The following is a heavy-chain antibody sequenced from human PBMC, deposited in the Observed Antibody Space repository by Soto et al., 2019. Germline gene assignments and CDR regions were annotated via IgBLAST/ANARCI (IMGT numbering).Heavy chain of an antibody. CDR3: ASDTSSGWYDFDF. Sequence: GGSLRLSCAASGFTFSSNAMHWVRQAPGKGLEYVSAISSNGGSTYYANSVKDRFTISRDNSKNTLYLQMGSLRAEDIAVYYYASDTSSGWYDFDFWGQGTLVTVSS. J-gene: IGHJ4*02. CDR2: ISSNGGST. V-gene: IGHV3-64*01. CDR1: GFTFSSNA. D-gene: IGHD6-13*01.